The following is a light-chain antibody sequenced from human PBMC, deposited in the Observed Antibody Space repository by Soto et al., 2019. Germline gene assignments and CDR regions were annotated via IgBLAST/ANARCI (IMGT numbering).Light chain of an antibody. J-gene: IGLJ1*01. CDR2: EVS. CDR3: SSYTSSNTLEV. CDR1: SSDVGGSNY. Sequence: QSALIQPASVSGSPGQSITISCTGTSSDVGGSNYVSWYQHHPHRAPKLLIYEVSYRPSGVSNRFSGSKSGNTASLTISGLQAEDEPDYYCSSYTSSNTLEVFGFGTKLTVL. V-gene: IGLV2-14*01.